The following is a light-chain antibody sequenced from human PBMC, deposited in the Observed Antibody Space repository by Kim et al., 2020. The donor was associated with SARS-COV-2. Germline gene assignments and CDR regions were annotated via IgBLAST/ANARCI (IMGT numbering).Light chain of an antibody. V-gene: IGLV10-54*02. J-gene: IGLJ2*01. CDR1: NNIVDYQG. CDR3: STLDSSLSAHV. Sequence: QAGLTQPPSVSKGLRQTATLTYSGNNNIVDYQGATWLQQHQGHPPKLLFQRSSNRPSGISETFSASRSGNTASLTITGLQPEDETDYYCSTLDSSLSAHVFGGGTKLTVL. CDR2: RSS.